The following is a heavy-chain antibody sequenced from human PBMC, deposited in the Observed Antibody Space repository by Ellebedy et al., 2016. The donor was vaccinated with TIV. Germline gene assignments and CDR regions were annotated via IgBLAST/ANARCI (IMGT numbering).Heavy chain of an antibody. J-gene: IGHJ4*02. V-gene: IGHV3-30-3*01. CDR3: ARSDQRPKYFDY. Sequence: GGSLRLXXAASGFTFSSHAMHWVRQAPGKGLEWLAVISYDGSNKYYADSVKGRFTISRYTFRNTLYLQMDSLRAEDTALYYCARSDQRPKYFDYWGQGTLVTVSS. CDR1: GFTFSSHA. CDR2: ISYDGSNK. D-gene: IGHD2-2*01.